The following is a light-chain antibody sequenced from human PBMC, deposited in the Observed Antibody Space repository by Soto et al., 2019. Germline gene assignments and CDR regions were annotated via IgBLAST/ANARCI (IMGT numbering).Light chain of an antibody. CDR3: QQYGSSPT. CDR2: GAS. Sequence: EIVLTQSPGTLSLSPGERATLSCRASQSVSSSYLAWYQQKPGQAPRLLIYGASSRASGIPDRFSGSGSGTDFTLTSSRLEPEDFGVYYCQQYGSSPTFGQGTKLEIK. V-gene: IGKV3-20*01. CDR1: QSVSSSY. J-gene: IGKJ2*01.